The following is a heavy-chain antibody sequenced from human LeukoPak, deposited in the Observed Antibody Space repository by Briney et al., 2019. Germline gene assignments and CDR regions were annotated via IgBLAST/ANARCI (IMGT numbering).Heavy chain of an antibody. J-gene: IGHJ6*03. CDR2: IYSGGST. Sequence: GGSLRLSCAASGFTVSSNYMSWVHQAPGKGLEWVSVIYSGGSTYYADSVKGRFTISRDNSKNTLYLQMNSLRAEDTAVYYCARSRGGDYYYYYYTDVWGKGTTVTVSS. D-gene: IGHD3-16*01. CDR1: GFTVSSNY. V-gene: IGHV3-66*02. CDR3: ARSRGGDYYYYYYTDV.